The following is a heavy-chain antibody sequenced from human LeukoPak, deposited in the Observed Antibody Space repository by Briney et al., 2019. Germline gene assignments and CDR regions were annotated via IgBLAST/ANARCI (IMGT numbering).Heavy chain of an antibody. CDR3: VRDLKWGFDP. CDR2: AYYRSKWYY. Sequence: SQTLSLTCAISGDSFSSNSAAWNWIRQSPSRGLEWLGRAYYRSKWYYDYAASVKSRMTINPDTSENQFSLQLNSVTPEDTAVYYCVRDLKWGFDPWGQGTLVTVSS. J-gene: IGHJ5*02. CDR1: GDSFSSNSAA. D-gene: IGHD2-8*01. V-gene: IGHV6-1*01.